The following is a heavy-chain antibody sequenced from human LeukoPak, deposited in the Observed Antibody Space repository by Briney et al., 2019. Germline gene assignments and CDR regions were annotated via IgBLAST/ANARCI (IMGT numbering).Heavy chain of an antibody. CDR3: AGLVLDY. Sequence: GGSLRLSCAASGFTFRSYEMTWVRQAPGKGLGWVSYISGSGSTIYYTDSVKGRFTTSRDNAKNSLYLQMNSLRAEDTAVYYCAGLVLDYWGQGTLVTVSS. J-gene: IGHJ4*02. CDR1: GFTFRSYE. CDR2: ISGSGSTI. D-gene: IGHD6-19*01. V-gene: IGHV3-48*03.